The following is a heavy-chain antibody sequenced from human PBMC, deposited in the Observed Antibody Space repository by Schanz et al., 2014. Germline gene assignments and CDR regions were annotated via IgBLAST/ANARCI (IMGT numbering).Heavy chain of an antibody. CDR3: ARIGGSVFDY. Sequence: VHLVESGGGLVQPGGSLRLSCVASGFSFSDSFMSWIRQTPEKGLEWIAFMSHSGGVIYYAESVRGRFFISRDNAKNSLYLQMKSLRVDDTAVYYCARIGGSVFDYWAQGTLVTVSS. CDR2: MSHSGGVI. J-gene: IGHJ4*02. D-gene: IGHD3-10*01. V-gene: IGHV3-11*01. CDR1: GFSFSDSF.